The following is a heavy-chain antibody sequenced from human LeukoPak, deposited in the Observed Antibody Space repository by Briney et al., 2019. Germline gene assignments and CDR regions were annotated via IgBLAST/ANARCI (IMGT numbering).Heavy chain of an antibody. V-gene: IGHV4-39*01. CDR1: GGSISSSSYY. D-gene: IGHD2-2*01. CDR3: ASLGYCSSTSCYSVARYDY. J-gene: IGHJ4*02. CDR2: IYYSGST. Sequence: PSETLSLTCTVSGGSISSSSYYWGWIRQTPGKGLEWIGSIYYSGSTYYNPSLKSRVTISVDTSKNQFSLKLSSVTAADTAVYYCASLGYCSSTSCYSVARYDYWGQGTLVTVSS.